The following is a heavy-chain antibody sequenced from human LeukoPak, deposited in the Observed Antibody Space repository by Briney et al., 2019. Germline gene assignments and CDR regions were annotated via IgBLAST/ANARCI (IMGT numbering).Heavy chain of an antibody. CDR3: TKDRFDYDSSGYPYDV. Sequence: GGSLRLSCAASGFTFTSFSMNWVRQAPGKGLEWVSSISDSSADVYYADSVKGRFTISRDNAKNSLYLQMNSLRAEDTAVYYCTKDRFDYDSSGYPYDVWGQGTMVTVSS. CDR1: GFTFTSFS. D-gene: IGHD3-22*01. CDR2: ISDSSADV. V-gene: IGHV3-21*01. J-gene: IGHJ3*01.